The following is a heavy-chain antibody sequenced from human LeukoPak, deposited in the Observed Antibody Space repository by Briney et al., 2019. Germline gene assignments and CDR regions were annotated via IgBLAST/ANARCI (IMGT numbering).Heavy chain of an antibody. Sequence: ASVKVSCKASGYTFTNYGISWVRQAPGQGLEWMGWISAYNGNTNYAQKPQGRVTMTTDTSTSTAYMELRSLRSDDTAVYYCARANYDSSGYYSVYWGQGTLVTVSS. CDR2: ISAYNGNT. D-gene: IGHD3-22*01. J-gene: IGHJ4*02. V-gene: IGHV1-18*01. CDR1: GYTFTNYG. CDR3: ARANYDSSGYYSVY.